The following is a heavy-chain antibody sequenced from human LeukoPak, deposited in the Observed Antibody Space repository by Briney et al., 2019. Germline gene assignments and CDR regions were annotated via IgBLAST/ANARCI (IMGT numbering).Heavy chain of an antibody. J-gene: IGHJ4*02. CDR3: ARDNQPIAAHDY. D-gene: IGHD6-13*01. CDR2: INAGNGNT. V-gene: IGHV1-3*01. Sequence: ASVKVSCKASGYTFTSYAMHWVRQAPGQRLEWMGWINAGNGNTKYSQKFQGRVTITRDTSASTAYMELSSLRSEDTAVYYCARDNQPIAAHDYWGQGTLVTVSS. CDR1: GYTFTSYA.